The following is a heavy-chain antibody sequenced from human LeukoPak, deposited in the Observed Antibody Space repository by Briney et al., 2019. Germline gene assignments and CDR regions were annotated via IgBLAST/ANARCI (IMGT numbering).Heavy chain of an antibody. CDR1: GYTFTSYD. Sequence: GASVKVSCRASGYTFTSYDINWVRQATGQGLEWMGWMNPNSGNTGYAQKFQGRVTITRNTSISTAYMELSSLTSEDTAVYYCALRVVGYHFYMDVWGKGTTVTVSS. V-gene: IGHV1-8*03. CDR2: MNPNSGNT. D-gene: IGHD1-26*01. CDR3: ALRVVGYHFYMDV. J-gene: IGHJ6*03.